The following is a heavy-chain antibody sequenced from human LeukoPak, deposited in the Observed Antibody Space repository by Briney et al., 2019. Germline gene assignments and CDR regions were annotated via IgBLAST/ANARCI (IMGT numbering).Heavy chain of an antibody. Sequence: GASVKVSCKASGYIFTGYYIHWVRQAPGQGLEWMGWINPNSGDTKYAQKFQGRVTMTRDTSNNTVYMDLTRLIFDDTAMYHCARDGVFRFEVGDVYYYYMDVWGKGTTVIISS. V-gene: IGHV1-2*02. J-gene: IGHJ6*03. CDR3: ARDGVFRFEVGDVYYYYMDV. CDR2: INPNSGDT. D-gene: IGHD2-21*02. CDR1: GYIFTGYY.